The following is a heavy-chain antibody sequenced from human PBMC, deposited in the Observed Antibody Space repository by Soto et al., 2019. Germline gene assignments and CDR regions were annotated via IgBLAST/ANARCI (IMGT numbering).Heavy chain of an antibody. CDR2: IYFSGST. CDR1: TGSISSGTYY. J-gene: IGHJ4*02. V-gene: IGHV4-31*03. CDR3: ARGGRSGWLGLDH. D-gene: IGHD6-19*01. Sequence: NPSETLSLTCTVSTGSISSGTYYWNWIRQRPGKGLEWIGHIYFSGSTYYNPSLKSRVTMSIDTSKNQFSLEVNYVTAADTAVYYCARGGRSGWLGLDHWGQGTLVTVSS.